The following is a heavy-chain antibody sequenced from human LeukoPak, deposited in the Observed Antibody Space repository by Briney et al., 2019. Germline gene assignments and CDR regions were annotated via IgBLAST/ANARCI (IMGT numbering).Heavy chain of an antibody. D-gene: IGHD6-19*01. CDR3: ARDKSAVAGTGGFDY. Sequence: ASVKVSCKASGYTFTSYYMHWVRQAPGQGLEWMGIINPSGGSTSYAQKFQGRVTMTRDTSTGTVYMELSSLRSEDTAVYYCARDKSAVAGTGGFDYWGQGTLVTVSS. CDR2: INPSGGST. CDR1: GYTFTSYY. V-gene: IGHV1-46*01. J-gene: IGHJ4*02.